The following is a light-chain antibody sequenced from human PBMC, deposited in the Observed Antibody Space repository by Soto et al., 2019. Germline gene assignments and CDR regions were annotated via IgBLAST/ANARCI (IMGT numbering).Light chain of an antibody. CDR2: GNT. V-gene: IGLV1-40*01. Sequence: QSVLTQPPSVSGAPGHRVTISCTGISSNIGAGYDVHWYQQLPGRAPKLLIYGNTNRPSGVPDRFSGSKSGTSASLAITGLQAEDEADYYCLSFDSSLSVVFGGGTKVTVL. CDR1: SSNIGAGYD. CDR3: LSFDSSLSVV. J-gene: IGLJ2*01.